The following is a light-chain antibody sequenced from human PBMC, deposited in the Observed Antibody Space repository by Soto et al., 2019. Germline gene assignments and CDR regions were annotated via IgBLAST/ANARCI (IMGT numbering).Light chain of an antibody. Sequence: DIVMTQTPLSSPVTLGQPAAISCRSSQSLVHSNGRTYLSWLHQRPGQPPRLLISEISNRFSVVPDRFSGSGAGTYFTLTISRVDHEDVGIYYCMQATQSPTFGPGTKVDIK. V-gene: IGKV2-24*01. CDR2: EIS. J-gene: IGKJ3*01. CDR1: QSLVHSNGRTY. CDR3: MQATQSPT.